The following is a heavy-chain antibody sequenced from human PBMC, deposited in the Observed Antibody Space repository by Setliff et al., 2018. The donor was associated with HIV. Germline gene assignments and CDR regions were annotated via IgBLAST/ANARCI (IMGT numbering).Heavy chain of an antibody. J-gene: IGHJ6*03. CDR1: GFTFTNYW. V-gene: IGHV3-74*01. Sequence: PGGSLRLSCVTSGFTFTNYWMFWVRQGPGRELVWVSHINSDGSGTKYADSVKGRFTMPRDNAKNTLYLQWRSLKTSDTAFYYCASLRGDYVGQYYYYMDIWGKGTTVTVSS. CDR2: INSDGSGT. D-gene: IGHD4-17*01. CDR3: ASLRGDYVGQYYYYMDI.